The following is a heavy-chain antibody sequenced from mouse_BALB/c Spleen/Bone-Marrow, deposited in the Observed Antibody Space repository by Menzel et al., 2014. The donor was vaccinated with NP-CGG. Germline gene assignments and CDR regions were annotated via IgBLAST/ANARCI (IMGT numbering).Heavy chain of an antibody. Sequence: QVQLNESGAELVRPGASVTLSCKASGYTFTDYEMHWVKQTTVHGLEWIGAIDPETGGTAYNQKFKGKATLTADKSSSTAYMELRSLTSEDSAVYYCRAYYRYDGYAMDYWGQGTSVTVSS. CDR2: IDPETGGT. D-gene: IGHD2-14*01. J-gene: IGHJ4*01. V-gene: IGHV1-15*01. CDR3: RAYYRYDGYAMDY. CDR1: GYTFTDYE.